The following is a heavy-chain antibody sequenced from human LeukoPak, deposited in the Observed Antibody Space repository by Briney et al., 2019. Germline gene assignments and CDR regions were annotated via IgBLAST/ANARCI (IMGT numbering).Heavy chain of an antibody. J-gene: IGHJ4*02. CDR3: ARDQYYFGLGSSPFGY. CDR2: IYYSGST. Sequence: SETLSLTCTVSGGSISSYYWSWIRQPPGKGLEWIGYIYYSGSTNYNPSLKSRVTISVETSKNQFSLRLSSVTAADTAVYYCARDQYYFGLGSSPFGYWGQGTLVTVSS. V-gene: IGHV4-59*12. D-gene: IGHD3-10*01. CDR1: GGSISSYY.